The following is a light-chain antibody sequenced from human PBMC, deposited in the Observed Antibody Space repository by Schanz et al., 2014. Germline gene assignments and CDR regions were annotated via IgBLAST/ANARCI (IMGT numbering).Light chain of an antibody. CDR1: QSISTD. CDR2: KAS. CDR3: QHSRGAPPT. J-gene: IGKJ1*01. Sequence: DVQMTQSPSTLSASVGDRVTLTCRASQSISTDLAWYQQMPGKAPKLLIYKASSLESGVPSRFSGSGSGTEFTLTISSLQPDDFATYFCQHSRGAPPTFGQGTKVDIK. V-gene: IGKV1-5*03.